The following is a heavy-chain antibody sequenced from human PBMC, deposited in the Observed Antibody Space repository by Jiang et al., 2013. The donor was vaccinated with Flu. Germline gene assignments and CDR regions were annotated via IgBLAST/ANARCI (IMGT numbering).Heavy chain of an antibody. Sequence: QLVESGGGLVQPGGSLRLSCAASGFTVSSNYMSWVRQAPGKGLEWVSVIYSGGSTYYADSVKGRFTISRDNSKNTLYLQMNSLRAEDTAVYYCARDDVGATTLAFDYWGQGTLVTVSS. CDR1: GFTVSSNY. D-gene: IGHD1-26*01. J-gene: IGHJ4*02. CDR3: ARDDVGATTLAFDY. CDR2: IYSGGST. V-gene: IGHV3-66*01.